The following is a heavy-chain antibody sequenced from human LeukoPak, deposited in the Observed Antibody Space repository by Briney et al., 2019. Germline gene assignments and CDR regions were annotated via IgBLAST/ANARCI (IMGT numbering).Heavy chain of an antibody. CDR3: AGLDEMFDP. J-gene: IGHJ5*02. D-gene: IGHD5-24*01. Sequence: SETLSLTCTVSGGSISGYYWSWIRQPPGKGLEWIGYIYTSGSTNYNPSLKSRVTTSVDTSKNPFSLKLSSVTTADTAGDYCAGLDEMFDPWGQGTLVTVSS. V-gene: IGHV4-4*09. CDR1: GGSISGYY. CDR2: IYTSGST.